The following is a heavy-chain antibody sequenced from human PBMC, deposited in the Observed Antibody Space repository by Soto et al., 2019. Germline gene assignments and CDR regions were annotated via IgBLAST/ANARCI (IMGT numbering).Heavy chain of an antibody. CDR3: ARAGGLGAVAADY. J-gene: IGHJ4*02. V-gene: IGHV4-30-2*01. CDR2: IYHSGST. Sequence: QLQLQESGSGLVKPSQTLSLTCAVSGGSISSGGYSWSWIRQPPGKGLEWIGYIYHSGSTYYNPSLKRRVTLSVDRAKNQFSLKLSSVTAADTAVYYCARAGGLGAVAADYWGQGTLVTVSS. D-gene: IGHD6-19*01. CDR1: GGSISSGGYS.